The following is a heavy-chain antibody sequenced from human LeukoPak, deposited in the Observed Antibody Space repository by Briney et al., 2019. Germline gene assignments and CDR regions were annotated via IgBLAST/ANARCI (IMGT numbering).Heavy chain of an antibody. V-gene: IGHV3-21*01. CDR3: ARVIRFSHWFDP. CDR2: ISSSSSYI. CDR1: GFSFDDYA. J-gene: IGHJ5*02. Sequence: GGSLRLSCAASGFSFDDYAMHWVRQLPGKGLEWVSSISSSSSYIYYADSVKGRFTISRDNAKNSLYLQMNSLRAEDTAVYYCARVIRFSHWFDPWGQGTLVTVSS. D-gene: IGHD3-3*01.